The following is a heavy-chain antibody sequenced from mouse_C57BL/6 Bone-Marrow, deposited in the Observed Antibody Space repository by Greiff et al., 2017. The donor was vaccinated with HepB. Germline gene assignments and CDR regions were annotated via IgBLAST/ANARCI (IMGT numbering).Heavy chain of an antibody. CDR3: ARSMVTPYYFDY. J-gene: IGHJ2*01. CDR1: GYTFTDYY. V-gene: IGHV1-19*01. D-gene: IGHD2-2*01. CDR2: INPYNGGT. Sequence: VQLQQSGPVLVKPGASVKMSCKASGYTFTDYYMNWVKQSHGKSLEWIGVINPYNGGTSYNQKFKGKATLTVDKSSSTAYMELNSLTSEDSAVYYCARSMVTPYYFDYWGQGTTLTVSS.